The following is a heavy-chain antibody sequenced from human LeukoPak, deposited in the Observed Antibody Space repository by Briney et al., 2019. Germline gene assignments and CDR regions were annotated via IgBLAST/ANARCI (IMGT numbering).Heavy chain of an antibody. CDR2: ISYDGSNK. CDR1: GFTFSSYG. V-gene: IGHV3-30*03. D-gene: IGHD6-13*01. J-gene: IGHJ4*02. CDR3: ARPEGSSSWHSYY. Sequence: VQPGRSLRLSCAASGFTFSSYGMHWVRQAPGKGLEWVAVISYDGSNKYYADSVKGRFTISRDDSKNTLYLQMNSLRAEDTAVYYCARPEGSSSWHSYYWGQGTLVTVSS.